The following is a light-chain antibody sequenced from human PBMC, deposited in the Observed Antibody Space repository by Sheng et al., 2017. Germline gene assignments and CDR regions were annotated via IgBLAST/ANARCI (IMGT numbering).Light chain of an antibody. J-gene: IGLJ1*01. CDR1: SLRRYY. CDR2: DKN. V-gene: IGLV3-19*01. Sequence: SSELTQDPAVSVALGQTVRITCQGDSLRRYYASWYQQKPGQAPLLVVYDKNTRPSGIPDRFSGSSSGNTASLTITGAQAEDEADYYCNSRDSSGVPPYYVFGTGTKVTVL. CDR3: NSRDSSGVPPYYV.